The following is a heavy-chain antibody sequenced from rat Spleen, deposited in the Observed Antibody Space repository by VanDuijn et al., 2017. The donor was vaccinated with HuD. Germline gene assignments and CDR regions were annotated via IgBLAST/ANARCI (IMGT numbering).Heavy chain of an antibody. Sequence: EVQLQESGPGLVKPSQSLSLTCSVIGYSITSSLRWNWIRKFPGNKLEWMGYINSAGSTVYNPSLKSRIPITRDTSKNQCFLQVNSVCTEDTATYYCATSEGVHYYLPFAYWGQGTLVTVSS. D-gene: IGHD1-1*01. CDR1: GYSITSSLR. J-gene: IGHJ3*01. CDR2: INSAGST. V-gene: IGHV3-3*01. CDR3: ATSEGVHYYLPFAY.